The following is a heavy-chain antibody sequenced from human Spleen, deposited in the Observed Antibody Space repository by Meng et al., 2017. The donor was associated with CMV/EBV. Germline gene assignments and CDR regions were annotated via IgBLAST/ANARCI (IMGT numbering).Heavy chain of an antibody. CDR2: INPSGGTT. Sequence: ASVKVSCKASGYTFISYNMYWVRQAPGQGLEWMGAINPSGGTTIYAQKFQGRVTITRNTSISTAYMELSSLRSEDTAVYYCARACEGYSYGSYYYGMDVWGQGTTVTVSS. CDR3: ARACEGYSYGSYYYGMDV. D-gene: IGHD5-18*01. J-gene: IGHJ6*02. V-gene: IGHV1-46*01. CDR1: GYTFISYN.